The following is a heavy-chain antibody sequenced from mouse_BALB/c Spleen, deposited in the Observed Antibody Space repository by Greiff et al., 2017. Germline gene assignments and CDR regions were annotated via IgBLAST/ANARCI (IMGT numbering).Heavy chain of an antibody. D-gene: IGHD2-4*01. CDR3: TRATMTSAMDY. V-gene: IGHV1-15*01. CDR2: IDPETGGT. Sequence: QVQLKQSGAELVRPGASVTLSCKASGYTFTDYEMHWVKQTPVHGLEWIGAIDPETGGTAYNQKFKGKATLTADKSSSTAYMELRSLTSEDSAVYYCTRATMTSAMDYWGQGTSVTVSS. CDR1: GYTFTDYE. J-gene: IGHJ4*01.